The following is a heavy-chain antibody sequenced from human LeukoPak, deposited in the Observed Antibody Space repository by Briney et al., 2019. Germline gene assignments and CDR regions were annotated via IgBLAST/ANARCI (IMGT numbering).Heavy chain of an antibody. Sequence: SETLSLTCTVSSGSISSSSYYWGWIRQPPGKGLEWIGSIYYSGSTYYNPSLKSRVTISVDTSKNQFSLKLSSVTAADTAVYYCARRGSGWYYFDYWGQGTLVTVSS. D-gene: IGHD6-19*01. CDR1: SGSISSSSYY. CDR2: IYYSGST. CDR3: ARRGSGWYYFDY. J-gene: IGHJ4*02. V-gene: IGHV4-39*01.